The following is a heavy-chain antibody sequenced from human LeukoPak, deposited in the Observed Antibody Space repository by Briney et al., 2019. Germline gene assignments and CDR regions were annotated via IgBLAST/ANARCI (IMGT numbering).Heavy chain of an antibody. V-gene: IGHV3-7*04. J-gene: IGHJ4*02. CDR3: ARDDIAAGDY. CDR1: GFNFRRYW. D-gene: IGHD6-13*01. Sequence: GGSLRLSCAASGFNFRRYWMSWVRQAPGKGLEWVANIKEDGSEKYYIDSVKGRFTISRDNAKNSVYLQMNSLRAEDTAVYYCARDDIAAGDYWGQGTLVTVSS. CDR2: IKEDGSEK.